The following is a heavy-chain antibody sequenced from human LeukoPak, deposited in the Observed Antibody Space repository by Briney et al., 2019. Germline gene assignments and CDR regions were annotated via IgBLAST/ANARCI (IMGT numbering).Heavy chain of an antibody. CDR3: ARERGSMVRGFDP. CDR1: GGSISSYY. V-gene: IGHV4-59*01. D-gene: IGHD3-10*01. Sequence: ASETLSLTCTVSGGSISSYYWSWIRQPPGKGLEWIGYIYYSGSTNYNPSLKSRVTISVDTSKNQFSLKLSSVTAADTAVYYCARERGSMVRGFDPWGQGTLVTVSS. CDR2: IYYSGST. J-gene: IGHJ5*02.